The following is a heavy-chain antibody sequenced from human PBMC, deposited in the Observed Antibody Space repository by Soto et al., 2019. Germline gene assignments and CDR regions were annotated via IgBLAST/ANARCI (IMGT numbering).Heavy chain of an antibody. CDR2: IDWDDDK. J-gene: IGHJ6*02. Sequence: SGPTLVNPTQTLTLTCTFSGFSLSTSGMCVSWIRQPPGKALEWLALIDWDDDKDYSTSLKTRLTISKDTSKNQVVLTMTNMDPVDTATYYCARTVLRYFDRRENYGMDVWSQGTTVTLCS. V-gene: IGHV2-70*01. CDR3: ARTVLRYFDRRENYGMDV. CDR1: GFSLSTSGMC. D-gene: IGHD3-9*01.